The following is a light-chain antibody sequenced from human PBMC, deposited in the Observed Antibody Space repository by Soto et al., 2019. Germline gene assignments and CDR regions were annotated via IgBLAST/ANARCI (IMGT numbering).Light chain of an antibody. CDR2: DNS. V-gene: IGLV1-51*01. Sequence: QSVLTQPPSVTAARGQKVTISCSGSDSNIGNNSVSWYQQLPGTAPKFLIYDNSERPSGIPDRFSASKSGTSATLGITGLQTGDDADYYCGSWDSALSVVLFGGGTKLTVL. CDR3: GSWDSALSVVL. CDR1: DSNIGNNS. J-gene: IGLJ2*01.